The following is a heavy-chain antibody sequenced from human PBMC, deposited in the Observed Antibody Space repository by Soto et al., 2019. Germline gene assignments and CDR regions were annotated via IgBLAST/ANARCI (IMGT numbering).Heavy chain of an antibody. CDR3: ATDTYCPATCYRGHGN. Sequence: GGSLRLSCAASGFTFINYAMIWVRQAPGKGLEWVSTISGGGDGTYYADSVKGHFTISRDNSKNTLYLQMNSLRAEDTAIYYCATDTYCPATCYRGHGNWGQGTLVTVSS. D-gene: IGHD2-8*02. CDR2: ISGGGDGT. J-gene: IGHJ4*02. V-gene: IGHV3-23*01. CDR1: GFTFINYA.